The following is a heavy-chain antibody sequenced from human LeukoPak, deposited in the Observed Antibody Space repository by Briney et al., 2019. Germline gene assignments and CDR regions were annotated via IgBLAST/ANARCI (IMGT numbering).Heavy chain of an antibody. D-gene: IGHD2-21*01. Sequence: SVKVSCKASGGAFSNYAISWVRQAPGQGLEWMGGIIPLFGTANYAQKFQGRVTITADESTSTAYMELSSLRSEDTAVYYCARDSSEFRSLIPHWGQGTLVTVSS. V-gene: IGHV1-69*13. CDR3: ARDSSEFRSLIPH. J-gene: IGHJ1*01. CDR2: IIPLFGTA. CDR1: GGAFSNYA.